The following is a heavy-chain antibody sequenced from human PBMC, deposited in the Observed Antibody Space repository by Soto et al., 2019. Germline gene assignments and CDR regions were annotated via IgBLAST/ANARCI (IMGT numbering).Heavy chain of an antibody. D-gene: IGHD4-4*01. J-gene: IGHJ4*02. V-gene: IGHV3-30-3*01. CDR2: ISYDGSNK. CDR1: GFTFSSYA. CDR3: ARGWVYSNDRAPYYFDY. Sequence: SLRLSCAASGFTFSSYAMHWVRQAPGKGLEWVAVISYDGSNKYYADSVKGRFTISRDNSKNTLYLQMNSLRAEDTAVYYCARGWVYSNDRAPYYFDYWGQGTLVTVSS.